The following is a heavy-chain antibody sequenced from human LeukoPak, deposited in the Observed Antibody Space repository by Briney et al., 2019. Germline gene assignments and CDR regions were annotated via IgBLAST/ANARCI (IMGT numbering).Heavy chain of an antibody. D-gene: IGHD2-2*02. CDR1: GGTFSSYA. CDR2: IIPIFGTA. CDR3: ARGIVVVPAAILGTFDY. V-gene: IGHV1-69*01. J-gene: IGHJ4*02. Sequence: SVKVSCKXSGGTFSSYAISWVRQAPGQGLEWMGGIIPIFGTANYAQKFQGRVTITADESTSTAYMELRSLRSEDTAVCYCARGIVVVPAAILGTFDYWGQGTLVTVSS.